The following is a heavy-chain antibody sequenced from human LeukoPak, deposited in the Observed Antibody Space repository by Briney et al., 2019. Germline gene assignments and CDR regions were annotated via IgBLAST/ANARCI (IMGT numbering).Heavy chain of an antibody. Sequence: GGSLRLSCVASGFTFTDYFMSWVRQAPGKGLEWVASIKHNGGEKYYVDSVKGRFTISRDNAKNSLYLEMSSLRVEDTAMYYCARAREYCSSTISCSTAYYYYGMDVWGQGTTVTVSS. CDR2: IKHNGGEK. CDR1: GFTFTDYF. CDR3: ARAREYCSSTISCSTAYYYYGMDV. J-gene: IGHJ6*02. V-gene: IGHV3-7*01. D-gene: IGHD2-2*01.